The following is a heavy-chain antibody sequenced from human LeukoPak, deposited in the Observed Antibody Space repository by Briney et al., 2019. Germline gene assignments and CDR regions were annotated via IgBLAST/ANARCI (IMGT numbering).Heavy chain of an antibody. J-gene: IGHJ4*02. Sequence: KVSCKASGYTFTSYGISWVRQVPGKGLEWMGIIYPGDSDTRYSPSFQGQVTISADKSISTAYLQWSSLKASDTAMFYCARGRDFDYWGQGTLVTVSS. CDR2: IYPGDSDT. V-gene: IGHV5-51*01. CDR3: ARGRDFDY. CDR1: GYTFTSYG.